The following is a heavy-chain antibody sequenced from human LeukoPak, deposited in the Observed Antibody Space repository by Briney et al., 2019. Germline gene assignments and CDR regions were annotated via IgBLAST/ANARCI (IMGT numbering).Heavy chain of an antibody. Sequence: PGGSLRLSCAASGFMFSSYWMHWVRQAPGKGLVWVSRVNSDGTSASYADSVRGRFTISRDNAKNSLYLQMNSLRAEDTAVYYCAREKLYYDYVWGSYRESYSFDSWGQGTLVTVSS. CDR2: VNSDGTSA. V-gene: IGHV3-74*01. J-gene: IGHJ4*02. CDR1: GFMFSSYW. CDR3: AREKLYYDYVWGSYRESYSFDS. D-gene: IGHD3-16*02.